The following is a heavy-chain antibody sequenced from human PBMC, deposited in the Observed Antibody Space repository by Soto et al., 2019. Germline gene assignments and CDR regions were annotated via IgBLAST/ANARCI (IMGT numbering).Heavy chain of an antibody. CDR3: AKEYCASTSCNFDH. CDR1: GFTFSNYA. D-gene: IGHD2-2*01. J-gene: IGHJ4*02. CDR2: ISGSGAST. V-gene: IGHV3-23*01. Sequence: EVQLLESGGGLVQPGGSLRLSCAASGFTFSNYAMSWVRQAPGTGLEWVSAISGSGASTYYADSVKGRFTISRDNSKNTLYLQMNSLRAEDTAVYYCAKEYCASTSCNFDHWGQGTLVTVSS.